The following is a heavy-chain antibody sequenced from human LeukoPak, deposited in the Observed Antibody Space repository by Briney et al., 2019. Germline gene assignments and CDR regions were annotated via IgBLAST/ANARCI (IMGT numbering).Heavy chain of an antibody. Sequence: GGSLRLSCAASGFTFSSSWMSWVRQAPGKGLEWVANIKQDGSEKYYVGSVKGRFTISRDNSKNTLYLQMNSLRAEDTAVYYCATLRSNLDYWGQGTLVTVSS. V-gene: IGHV3-7*01. CDR1: GFTFSSSW. D-gene: IGHD4-17*01. CDR3: ATLRSNLDY. J-gene: IGHJ4*02. CDR2: IKQDGSEK.